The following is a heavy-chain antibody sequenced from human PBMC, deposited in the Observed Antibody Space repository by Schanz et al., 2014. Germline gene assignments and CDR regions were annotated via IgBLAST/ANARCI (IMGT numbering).Heavy chain of an antibody. J-gene: IGHJ4*02. D-gene: IGHD1-1*01. CDR3: AKDLDANYFDY. V-gene: IGHV3-23*01. CDR2: ISGGGGTT. Sequence: EVQLLESGGGLVQPGGSLRLSCSASTFTFDHYAMTWVRQAPGKGLEWVSAISGGGGTTYYADSVKGRFTMSRDNSKNTVYLQMNGLRGEDTAVYYCAKDLDANYFDYWGQGILVTVSS. CDR1: TFTFDHYA.